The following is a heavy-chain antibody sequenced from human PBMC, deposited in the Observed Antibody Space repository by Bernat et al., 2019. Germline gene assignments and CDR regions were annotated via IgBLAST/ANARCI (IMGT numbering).Heavy chain of an antibody. D-gene: IGHD6-13*01. J-gene: IGHJ6*03. CDR1: GFTFGDYA. V-gene: IGHV3-49*04. CDR2: IRSKAYGGTT. Sequence: EVQLVESGGGLVQPGRSLRLSCTASGFTFGDYAMSWVRQAPGKGLEWVGFIRSKAYGGTTEYAASVKGRFTISRDDSKSIAYLQMNSLKTEDTAVYYCTRDEVAAAGRNYYYYYMDVWGKGTTVTVSS. CDR3: TRDEVAAAGRNYYYYYMDV.